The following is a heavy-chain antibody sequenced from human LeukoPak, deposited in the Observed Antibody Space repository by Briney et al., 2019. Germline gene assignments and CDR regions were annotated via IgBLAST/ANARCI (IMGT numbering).Heavy chain of an antibody. V-gene: IGHV3-33*01. CDR1: GYTFSSYG. CDR2: IWYDESKK. J-gene: IGHJ4*02. CDR3: ARDGGIGLDY. D-gene: IGHD2-21*01. Sequence: GGSLRLSCVASGYTFSSYGMHWVRQAPGKGLQWVAVIWYDESKKYYTDSVKGRFTISRDVSKNTLYLQTNSLRAEDSAMYYCARDGGIGLDYWGQGTLVTVSS.